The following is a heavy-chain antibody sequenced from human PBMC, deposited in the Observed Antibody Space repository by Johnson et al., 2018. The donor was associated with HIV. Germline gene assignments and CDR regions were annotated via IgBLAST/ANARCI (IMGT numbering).Heavy chain of an antibody. V-gene: IGHV3-13*01. CDR2: IGTAGDT. Sequence: VQLVESGGGVVQPGRSLRLSCAASGFTFSSYDMHCVRQATGKGLAWVSAIGTAGDTYYSGSVKGRFTLSRENAKNSLYLQMNSLRAGDTAVYYCAREIVLNSSGWYCIDAFDIWGQGTMVTVSS. J-gene: IGHJ3*02. CDR1: GFTFSSYD. D-gene: IGHD6-19*01. CDR3: AREIVLNSSGWYCIDAFDI.